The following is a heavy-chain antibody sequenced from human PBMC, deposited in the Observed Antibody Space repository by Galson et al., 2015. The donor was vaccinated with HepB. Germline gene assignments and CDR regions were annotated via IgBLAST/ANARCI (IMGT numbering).Heavy chain of an antibody. Sequence: SLRLSCAASGFTFSSYAMHWVRQAPGKGLEWVAVISYDGSNKYYADSVKGRFTISRDNSKNTPYLQMNSLRAEDTAVYYCARAYGDYYYYYGMDVWGQGTTVTVSS. CDR1: GFTFSSYA. CDR3: ARAYGDYYYYYGMDV. CDR2: ISYDGSNK. V-gene: IGHV3-30*04. J-gene: IGHJ6*02. D-gene: IGHD4-17*01.